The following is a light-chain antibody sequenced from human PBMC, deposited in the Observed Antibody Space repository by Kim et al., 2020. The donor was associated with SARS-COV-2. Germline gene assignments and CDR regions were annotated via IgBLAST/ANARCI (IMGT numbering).Light chain of an antibody. V-gene: IGKV3-15*01. J-gene: IGKJ1*01. CDR2: GAS. CDR1: QSVSSN. CDR3: QQYNNWPPWT. Sequence: SPGEKAPPSCRAIQSVSSNLAWYHQKPGQAPRLLIYGASTRATGIPARFSGSGSGTEFTLTIRSLQSEDFAVYYSQQYNNWPPWTFGQGTKVDIK.